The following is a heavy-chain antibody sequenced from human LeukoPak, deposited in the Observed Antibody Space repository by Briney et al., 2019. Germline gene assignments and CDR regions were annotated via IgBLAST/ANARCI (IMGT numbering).Heavy chain of an antibody. V-gene: IGHV4-38-2*01. CDR2: IYHSGST. J-gene: IGHJ4*02. Sequence: SETLSLTCAVSGYSISSGYYWGWIRQPPGKGLEWIGSIYHSGSTYYNPSLKSRVTISVDTSKNQFSLKLSSVTAADTAVYYCARLGIIMIASSSPPDYWGQGTLVTVSS. D-gene: IGHD3-22*01. CDR1: GYSISSGYY. CDR3: ARLGIIMIASSSPPDY.